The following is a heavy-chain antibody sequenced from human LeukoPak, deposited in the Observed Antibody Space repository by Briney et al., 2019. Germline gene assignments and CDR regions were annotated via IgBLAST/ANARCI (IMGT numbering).Heavy chain of an antibody. V-gene: IGHV3-66*01. Sequence: GGSLRLSCAASGFTVSSNYMSWVRQAPGKGLEWVSVIYSGGSTYYADSVKGRFTISRDNSKNTLYLQMNSLRAEDTAVYYCARRCGGSCFYAFDIWTQGTMVTVSS. CDR3: ARRCGGSCFYAFDI. CDR2: IYSGGST. J-gene: IGHJ3*02. CDR1: GFTVSSNY. D-gene: IGHD2-15*01.